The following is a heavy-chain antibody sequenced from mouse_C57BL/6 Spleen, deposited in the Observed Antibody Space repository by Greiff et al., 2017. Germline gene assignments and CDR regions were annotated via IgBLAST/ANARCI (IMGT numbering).Heavy chain of an antibody. V-gene: IGHV5-6*01. CDR3: ARRRSYWYFDV. CDR1: GFTFSSYG. J-gene: IGHJ1*03. CDR2: ISSGGSYT. Sequence: EVQRVESGGDLVKPGGSLKLSCAASGFTFSSYGMSWVRQTPDKRLEWVATISSGGSYTYYPDSVKGRFTISRDNAKNTLYLQMSSLKSEDTAMYYCARRRSYWYFDVWGTGTTVTVSS. D-gene: IGHD2-10*01.